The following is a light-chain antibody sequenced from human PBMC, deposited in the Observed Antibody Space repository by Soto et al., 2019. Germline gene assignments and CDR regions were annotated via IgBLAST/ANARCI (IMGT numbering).Light chain of an antibody. V-gene: IGKV3-20*01. J-gene: IGKJ1*01. CDR1: QSIRNF. CDR2: GAS. Sequence: EIVLTQSLGTLSLSPGERATLSCRASQSIRNFLAWYQQKPGQAPRLLIYGASSRATGIPDRFSGSGSGTDFTLTISRLEPEDFAVYYCQQYGSSRMFGQGTKVDI. CDR3: QQYGSSRM.